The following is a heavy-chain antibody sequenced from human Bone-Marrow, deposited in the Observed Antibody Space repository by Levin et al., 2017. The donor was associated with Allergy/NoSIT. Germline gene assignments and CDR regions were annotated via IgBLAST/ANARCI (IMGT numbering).Heavy chain of an antibody. CDR1: GFTFSDYY. CDR2: ISSSGSTI. Sequence: AGGSLRLSCAASGFTFSDYYMSWIRQAPGKGLEWVSYISSSGSTIYYADSVKGRFTISRDNAKNSLYLQMNSLRAEDTAVYYCARVGGIVVVPAPHDAFDIWGQGTMVTVSS. J-gene: IGHJ3*02. CDR3: ARVGGIVVVPAPHDAFDI. D-gene: IGHD2-2*01. V-gene: IGHV3-11*01.